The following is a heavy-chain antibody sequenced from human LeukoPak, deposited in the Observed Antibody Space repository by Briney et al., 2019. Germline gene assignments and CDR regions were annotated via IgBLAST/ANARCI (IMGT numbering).Heavy chain of an antibody. V-gene: IGHV3-30*02. D-gene: IGHD3-22*01. CDR2: IRYDGSNK. Sequence: TGGSLRLSCAASGFTFSSYGMHWVRQAPGKGLEWVAFIRYDGSNKYYADSVKGRFTISRDNSKNTLYLQMNSLRGEDTAVYYCAKDTITMIMRFDPWGQGTLVTVSS. CDR1: GFTFSSYG. CDR3: AKDTITMIMRFDP. J-gene: IGHJ5*02.